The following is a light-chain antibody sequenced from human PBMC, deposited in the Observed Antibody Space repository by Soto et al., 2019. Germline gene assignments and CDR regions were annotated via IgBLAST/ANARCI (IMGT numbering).Light chain of an antibody. CDR3: HQYGSSPAT. V-gene: IGKV1-5*01. J-gene: IGKJ1*01. CDR1: HNINRW. CDR2: DAS. Sequence: RASHNINRWLAWYQQKPGKAPKLLIYDASRLESGVPSRFSGSGSGTDFTLTISRLEPEDFAVYYCHQYGSSPATFGQGTKVDIK.